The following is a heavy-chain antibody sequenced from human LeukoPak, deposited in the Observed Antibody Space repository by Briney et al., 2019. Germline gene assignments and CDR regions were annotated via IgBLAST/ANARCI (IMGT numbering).Heavy chain of an antibody. J-gene: IGHJ4*02. D-gene: IGHD3-22*01. CDR1: GFTFSDYY. Sequence: GGSLRLSCAASGFTFSDYYMSWIRQAPGKGLEWVSYISSSGSTIYYADSVKGRFTISRDNAKNSLYLQMNTLRAEDTAVYYCARDRHKYNYDSGGYPPYWGQGTLVTVSS. CDR2: ISSSGSTI. V-gene: IGHV3-11*04. CDR3: ARDRHKYNYDSGGYPPY.